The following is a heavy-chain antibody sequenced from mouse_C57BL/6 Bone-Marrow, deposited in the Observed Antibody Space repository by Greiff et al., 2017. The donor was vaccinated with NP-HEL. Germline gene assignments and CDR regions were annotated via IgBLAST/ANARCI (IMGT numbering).Heavy chain of an antibody. V-gene: IGHV1-59*01. Sequence: QVQLQQPGAELVRPGTSVKLSCKASGYTFTSYWMHWVKQRPGQGLEWIGVIDPSDSYTNYNQKFKGKATLTVDTSSSTAYMQLSSLTSEDSAVYYCARVNWDLFFVYWGQGTLGTVSA. CDR1: GYTFTSYW. D-gene: IGHD4-1*01. J-gene: IGHJ3*01. CDR2: IDPSDSYT. CDR3: ARVNWDLFFVY.